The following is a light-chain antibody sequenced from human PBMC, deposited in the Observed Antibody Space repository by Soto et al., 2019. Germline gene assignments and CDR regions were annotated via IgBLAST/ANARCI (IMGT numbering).Light chain of an antibody. J-gene: IGKJ3*01. V-gene: IGKV3-20*01. CDR3: QQYGSYIFT. CDR2: GAS. Sequence: EIVLTQSPGTLSLSPGERATLSCRASQSVSSSYLGWYQQKPGQAPRLLIYGASNRATGIPDRFSGSGSGTDFTLTISRLEPEDFAVYYWQQYGSYIFTFGPGTKVDIK. CDR1: QSVSSSY.